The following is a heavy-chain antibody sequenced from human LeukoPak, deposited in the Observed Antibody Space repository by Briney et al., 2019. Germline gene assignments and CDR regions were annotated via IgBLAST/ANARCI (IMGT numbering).Heavy chain of an antibody. J-gene: IGHJ4*02. V-gene: IGHV3-9*01. CDR3: AKDLHYDFWSGSSAFDY. CDR1: GFTFDDYA. D-gene: IGHD3-3*01. CDR2: ISWNSGSI. Sequence: GGSLRLSCAASGFTFDDYAMHWVRQAPGKGLEWVSGISWNSGSIGYADSVKGRFTISRDNAKNSLYLQMNSLRAEDTALYYCAKDLHYDFWSGSSAFDYWGQGTLVTVSS.